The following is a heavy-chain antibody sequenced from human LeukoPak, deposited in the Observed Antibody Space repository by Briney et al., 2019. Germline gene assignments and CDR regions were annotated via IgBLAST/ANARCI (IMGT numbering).Heavy chain of an antibody. D-gene: IGHD3-10*01. Sequence: KPSETLSLTCDVYGGSFRGYFWSWIRQPPGKGLGWIGEINHSGSTNYNSTLKSRVTISADTSKNQFSLKLSSLTAADTAMYYCAREGGSGSHDPNPYDIWGQGTMVTVSS. CDR1: GGSFRGYF. CDR3: AREGGSGSHDPNPYDI. CDR2: INHSGST. J-gene: IGHJ3*02. V-gene: IGHV4-34*01.